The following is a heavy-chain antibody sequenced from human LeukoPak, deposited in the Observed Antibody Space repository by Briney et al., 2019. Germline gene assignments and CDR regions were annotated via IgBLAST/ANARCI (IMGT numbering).Heavy chain of an antibody. J-gene: IGHJ4*02. CDR2: ISSSSSYI. CDR1: GFTFSSYS. D-gene: IGHD5-24*01. V-gene: IGHV3-21*04. Sequence: PGGSLRLSCAASGFTFSSYSMNWVRQAPGKGLDWVSSISSSSSYIYYADSVKGRFTISRDNAKNSLYLQMNSLRAQDTSVYYFARDGVDGCTPDYWGQGTLVTVSS. CDR3: ARDGVDGCTPDY.